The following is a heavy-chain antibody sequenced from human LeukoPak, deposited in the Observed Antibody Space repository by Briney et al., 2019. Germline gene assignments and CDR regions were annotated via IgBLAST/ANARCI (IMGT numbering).Heavy chain of an antibody. D-gene: IGHD1-26*01. J-gene: IGHJ4*02. CDR3: TGGSGSYPN. V-gene: IGHV3-48*03. Sequence: TGGSLRLSCSTSGFIFSSHDMNWIRQAPGKGPEWISYISSSGGTIHYADSAEGRFTVSRDNAKNSLYLQMSSLRAEDTAVYYCTGGSGSYPNWGQGTLVTVSS. CDR1: GFIFSSHD. CDR2: ISSSGGTI.